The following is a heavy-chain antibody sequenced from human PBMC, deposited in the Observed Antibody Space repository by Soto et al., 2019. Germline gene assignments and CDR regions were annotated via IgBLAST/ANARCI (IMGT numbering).Heavy chain of an antibody. Sequence: ASVKVSCKASGYTFTGYYMHWVRQAPGQGLEWMGWINPNSGGTNYAQKFQGWVTMTRDTSISTAYMELSRLRSDDTAVYYCARALRYCSGGSCYSNYYDSSGASDAFDIWGQGTMVTVS. V-gene: IGHV1-2*04. D-gene: IGHD2-15*01. CDR3: ARALRYCSGGSCYSNYYDSSGASDAFDI. J-gene: IGHJ3*02. CDR1: GYTFTGYY. CDR2: INPNSGGT.